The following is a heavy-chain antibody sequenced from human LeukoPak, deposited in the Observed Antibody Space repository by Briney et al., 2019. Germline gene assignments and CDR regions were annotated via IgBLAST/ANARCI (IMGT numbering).Heavy chain of an antibody. CDR2: IYTSGST. J-gene: IGHJ3*02. CDR1: GDSISNYY. Sequence: SETLSLTCTVSGDSISNYYWSWIRQPAGKGLEWIGRIYTSGSTNYNPSLKSRVTISVDTSKNQFSLKLSSVTAADTAVYYCARLSARHDAFDIWGQGTMVTVSS. CDR3: ARLSARHDAFDI. D-gene: IGHD6-6*01. V-gene: IGHV4-4*07.